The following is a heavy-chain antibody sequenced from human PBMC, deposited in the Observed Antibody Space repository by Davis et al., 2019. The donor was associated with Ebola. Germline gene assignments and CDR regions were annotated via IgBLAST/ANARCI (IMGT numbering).Heavy chain of an antibody. CDR1: GYTFTSYA. Sequence: ASVKVSCKASGYTFTSYAMHWVRQAPGQRLEWMGWINAGNGNTKFSQKFQGRVTITRDTSASTAYMELSSLRSEDTAVYYCARNYDILTGWLGGGWFDPWGQGTLVTVSS. CDR2: INAGNGNT. CDR3: ARNYDILTGWLGGGWFDP. D-gene: IGHD3-9*01. V-gene: IGHV1-3*01. J-gene: IGHJ5*02.